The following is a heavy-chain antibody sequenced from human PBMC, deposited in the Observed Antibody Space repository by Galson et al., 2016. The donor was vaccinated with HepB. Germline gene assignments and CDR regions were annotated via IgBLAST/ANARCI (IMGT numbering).Heavy chain of an antibody. V-gene: IGHV3-23*01. CDR3: VYSAGWSPFRS. D-gene: IGHD6-19*01. CDR1: GLNFNNYA. CDR2: ISVSGVSS. J-gene: IGHJ5*02. Sequence: SLRLSCAASGLNFNNYAMTWVRQAPGKGLEWVSSISVSGVSSYLADSAKGRFTISRDNTYDTLSLQMNNLRDEDTARYFCVYSAGWSPFRSWGQGTQVTVSS.